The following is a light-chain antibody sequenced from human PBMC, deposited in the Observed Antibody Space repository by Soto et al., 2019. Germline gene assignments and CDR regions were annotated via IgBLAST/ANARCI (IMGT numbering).Light chain of an antibody. V-gene: IGKV3-20*01. J-gene: IGKJ1*01. Sequence: DIVLTQPPGPLSVSPGNRVTLSCRASQTVNNTYLAWYQQKPGQAPRRLIYGASTPATGPPARFSGSGSGTDFTFTVSRLVPEDLAVYYCQQYGGSAPWTFGPGTKVDI. CDR3: QQYGGSAPWT. CDR1: QTVNNTY. CDR2: GAS.